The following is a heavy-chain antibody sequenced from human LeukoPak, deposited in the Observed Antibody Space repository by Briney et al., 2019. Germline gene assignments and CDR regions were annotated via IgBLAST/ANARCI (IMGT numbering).Heavy chain of an antibody. J-gene: IGHJ4*02. CDR1: GYNFTNFW. CDR2: IYPDDSDI. Sequence: GESLKISCKGSGYNFTNFWIGWVRQMPGKGLEWMGIIYPDDSDIRYSPSFQGQVTITADKSIRTAYLQWSSLKASDTAMYYCARLGGDSIESLLDYWGQGTLVTVSS. D-gene: IGHD3-16*01. CDR3: ARLGGDSIESLLDY. V-gene: IGHV5-51*01.